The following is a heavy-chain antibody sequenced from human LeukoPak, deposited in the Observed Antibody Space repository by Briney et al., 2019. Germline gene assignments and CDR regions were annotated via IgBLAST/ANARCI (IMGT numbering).Heavy chain of an antibody. D-gene: IGHD3-9*01. Sequence: SVKVSCKASGGTFSSYAISWVRQAPGQGLEWKGGIIPIFGTANYAQKFQGRVTITADESTSTAYMELSSLRSEDTAVYYCASGGYYDILTGFPPFDYWGQGTLATVSS. CDR3: ASGGYYDILTGFPPFDY. CDR2: IIPIFGTA. J-gene: IGHJ4*02. V-gene: IGHV1-69*13. CDR1: GGTFSSYA.